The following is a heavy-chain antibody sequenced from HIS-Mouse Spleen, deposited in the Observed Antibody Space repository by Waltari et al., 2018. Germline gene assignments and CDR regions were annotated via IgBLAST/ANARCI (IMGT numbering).Heavy chain of an antibody. J-gene: IGHJ2*01. CDR2: IYYSGST. CDR3: AREIPYSSSWYDWYFDL. V-gene: IGHV4-39*07. CDR1: GGSISSSSYY. D-gene: IGHD6-13*01. Sequence: QLQLQESGPGLVKPSETLSLTCTVSGGSISSSSYYWGWISQPPGKGLEWIGSIYYSGSTYYNPPLKSRVTISVDTSKTQFSLKLSSVTAADTAVYYCAREIPYSSSWYDWYFDLWGRGTLVTVSS.